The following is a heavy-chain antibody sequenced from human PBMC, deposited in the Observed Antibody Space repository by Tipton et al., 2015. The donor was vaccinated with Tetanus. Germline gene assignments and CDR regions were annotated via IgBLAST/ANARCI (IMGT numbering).Heavy chain of an antibody. J-gene: IGHJ4*02. V-gene: IGHV4-59*01. CDR1: GGSMRGDH. CDR2: TYDSGRI. Sequence: TLSLTSTVSGGSMRGDHWSWIRQPPGKGLEWLGHTYDSGRINYNPSLKSRVTISVDTSGNQFSLTLNSVTAADPAVYFCAGYRVGWGGRGYWGQGTLVTVSS. D-gene: IGHD5-24*01. CDR3: AGYRVGWGGRGY.